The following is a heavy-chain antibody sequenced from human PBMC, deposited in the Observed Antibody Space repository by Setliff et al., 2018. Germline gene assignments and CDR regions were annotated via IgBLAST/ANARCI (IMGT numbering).Heavy chain of an antibody. CDR3: VRRNTAMVYGFDI. CDR1: EYSFTTYW. Sequence: PGESLKISCKASEYSFTTYWIGWVRQMPGKGLEWMGIIYPGDSDTRYSPSFQGQVTISADKSINTAYLQWSSLKASDTAMYYCVRRNTAMVYGFDIWGQGTMVTVSS. J-gene: IGHJ3*02. V-gene: IGHV5-51*01. CDR2: IYPGDSDT. D-gene: IGHD5-18*01.